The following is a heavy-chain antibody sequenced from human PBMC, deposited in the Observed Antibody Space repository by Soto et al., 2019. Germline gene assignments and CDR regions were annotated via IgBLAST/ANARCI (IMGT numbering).Heavy chain of an antibody. CDR1: GFTFSSYG. J-gene: IGHJ4*02. CDR2: IWYDGSNK. V-gene: IGHV3-33*01. CDR3: ARDASLGEYYFDY. Sequence: QVQLVESGGGVVQPGRSLRLSCAASGFTFSSYGMHWVRQAPGRGLEWVAVIWYDGSNKYYADSVKGRFTISRDNSKNTLYLQMNSLRDEDTAVYYCARDASLGEYYFDYWGQGTLVTVSS. D-gene: IGHD3-16*01.